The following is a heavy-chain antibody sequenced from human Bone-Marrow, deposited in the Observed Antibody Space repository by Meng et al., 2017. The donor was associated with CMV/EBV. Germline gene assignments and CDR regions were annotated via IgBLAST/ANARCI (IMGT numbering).Heavy chain of an antibody. CDR1: GGTFSSYA. CDR2: IIPIFGTA. Sequence: SVKVSCKASGGTFSSYAISWVRQAPGQGLEWMGGIIPIFGTANYAQKFQGRVTITTDESTSTAYMELSSLRSDDTAVYYCARVSPTIFGVVIRRRGFNPWGQGPLVTVPS. V-gene: IGHV1-69*05. CDR3: ARVSPTIFGVVIRRRGFNP. D-gene: IGHD3-3*01. J-gene: IGHJ5*02.